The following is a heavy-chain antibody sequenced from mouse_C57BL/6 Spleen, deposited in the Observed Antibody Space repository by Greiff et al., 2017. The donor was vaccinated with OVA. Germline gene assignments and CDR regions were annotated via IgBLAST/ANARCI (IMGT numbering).Heavy chain of an antibody. CDR2: IDPANGNT. CDR3: ARVTSVVPHYYAMDY. D-gene: IGHD1-1*01. CDR1: GFNIKNTY. Sequence: EVQGVESVAELVRPGASVKLSCTASGFNIKNTYMHWVKQRPEQGLEWIGRIDPANGNTKYAPKFQGKATITADTASNTAYLQLSSLTSEDTAIYYCARVTSVVPHYYAMDYWGQGTSVTVSS. J-gene: IGHJ4*01. V-gene: IGHV14-3*01.